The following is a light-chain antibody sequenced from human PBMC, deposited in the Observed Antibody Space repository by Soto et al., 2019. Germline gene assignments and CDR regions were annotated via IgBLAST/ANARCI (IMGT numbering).Light chain of an antibody. CDR2: DVS. V-gene: IGLV2-23*02. CDR3: CSYAGRNTYV. CDR1: SSNIGTFNL. J-gene: IGLJ1*01. Sequence: QSVLTQPASVSGSPGQSVTFSCTGTSSNIGTFNLVSWYQQRPGRAPKLIILDVSKRPSGVSDRFSGSKSGDTASLTISGLQAEDEADYYCCSYAGRNTYVFGTGTKVTVL.